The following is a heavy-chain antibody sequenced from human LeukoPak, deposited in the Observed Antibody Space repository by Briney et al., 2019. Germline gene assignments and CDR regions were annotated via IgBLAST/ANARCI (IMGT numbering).Heavy chain of an antibody. CDR3: TRALETTNDYGGYGHRDY. D-gene: IGHD4-17*01. CDR2: IRSKAYGGTT. CDR1: GFTFGDYA. J-gene: IGHJ4*02. Sequence: PGGSLRLSCTASGFTFGDYAMSWFRQAPGKGLEWVGFIRSKAYGGTTEYAASVKGRFTISRDDSKSIAYLQMNSLKTEDTAVYYCTRALETTNDYGGYGHRDYWGQGTLVTVSS. V-gene: IGHV3-49*03.